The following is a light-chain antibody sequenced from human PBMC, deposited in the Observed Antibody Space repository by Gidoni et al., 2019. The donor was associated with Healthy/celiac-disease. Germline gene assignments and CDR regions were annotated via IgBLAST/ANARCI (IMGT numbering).Light chain of an antibody. V-gene: IGLV2-14*03. J-gene: IGLJ2*01. CDR2: DVS. CDR3: SSYTRSSIVV. Sequence: SAPTHPPPVSQSPGQSITISFTGTSTDVGGYNYVSWYQQQPGKAPKLMIYDVSNRPSGVSNRFSGSKSGNTASLTISGLQAEDEADYYCSSYTRSSIVVFGGGTKLTVL. CDR1: STDVGGYNY.